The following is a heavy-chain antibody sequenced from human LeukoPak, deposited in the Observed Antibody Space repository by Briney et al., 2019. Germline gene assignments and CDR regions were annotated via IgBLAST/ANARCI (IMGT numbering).Heavy chain of an antibody. CDR1: GGSISSSSYY. J-gene: IGHJ4*02. CDR3: ARFSATVTL. V-gene: IGHV4-39*01. D-gene: IGHD4-17*01. CDR2: IYYSGST. Sequence: SETLSLTCTVPGGSISSSSYYWGWIRQPPGKGLEWLGSIYYSGSTYYNPSLKSRVTISVDTSKNQFALKLSSVTAADTAVYYCARFSATVTLWGQGTLVTVSS.